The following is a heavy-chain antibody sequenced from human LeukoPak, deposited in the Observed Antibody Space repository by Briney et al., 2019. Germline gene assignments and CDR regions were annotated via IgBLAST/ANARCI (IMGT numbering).Heavy chain of an antibody. CDR1: GFTFDDYA. CDR3: AKDRLAGVAVAVDY. D-gene: IGHD6-19*01. J-gene: IGHJ4*02. V-gene: IGHV3-9*01. CDR2: ISWNSDSI. Sequence: GGSLRLSCAASGFTFDDYAMHWVRQAPGKGLECVSGISWNSDSIGYADSVKGRFTISRDNAKNSLYLQMNSLRAEDTALYYCAKDRLAGVAVAVDYWGQGTLVTVSS.